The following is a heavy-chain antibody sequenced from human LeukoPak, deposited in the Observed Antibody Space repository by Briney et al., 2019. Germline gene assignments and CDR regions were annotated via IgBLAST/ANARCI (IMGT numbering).Heavy chain of an antibody. CDR1: GFTFSSHD. CDR2: IGGSGSDT. CDR3: AKTLRDLEWLTGELDV. D-gene: IGHD3-3*01. Sequence: GGSLRLSCAASGFTFSSHDMNWVRQTPGKGLEWVSAIGGSGSDTSYTDSVKGRFTISRDNSKSTLYLQMNSLRAEDTAVYHCAKTLRDLEWLTGELDVWGQGTAVTVSS. J-gene: IGHJ6*02. V-gene: IGHV3-23*01.